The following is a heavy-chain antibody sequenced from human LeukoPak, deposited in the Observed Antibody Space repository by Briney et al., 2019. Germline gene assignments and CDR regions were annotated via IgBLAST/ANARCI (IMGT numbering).Heavy chain of an antibody. D-gene: IGHD3-3*01. J-gene: IGHJ4*02. Sequence: GGSLRLSCAASGFTFDDYAMHWVRQVPGKGLEWVSLISWDGGSTYYADSVKGRFTISRDNSKNSLYLQMNSLRAEDTALYYCAKDYNRYYDFWSGYENWGQGTLVTVSS. CDR3: AKDYNRYYDFWSGYEN. CDR2: ISWDGGST. CDR1: GFTFDDYA. V-gene: IGHV3-43D*03.